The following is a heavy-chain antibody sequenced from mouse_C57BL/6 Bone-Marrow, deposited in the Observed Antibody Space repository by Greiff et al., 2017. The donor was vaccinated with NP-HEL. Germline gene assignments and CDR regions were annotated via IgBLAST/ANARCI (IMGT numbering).Heavy chain of an antibody. CDR3: ARGGYYGSSYVDFDY. CDR1: GYTFTSYG. Sequence: VQLQQSGAELARPGASVKLSCKASGYTFTSYGISWVKQRTGQGLEWIGEIYPRSGNTYYNEKFKGKATLTADKSSSTAYMELRSLTSEDSAVYFCARGGYYGSSYVDFDYWGQGTTLTVSS. J-gene: IGHJ2*01. V-gene: IGHV1-81*01. D-gene: IGHD1-1*01. CDR2: IYPRSGNT.